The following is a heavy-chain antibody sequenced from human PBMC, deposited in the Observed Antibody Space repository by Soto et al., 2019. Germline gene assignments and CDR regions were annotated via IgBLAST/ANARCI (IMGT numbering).Heavy chain of an antibody. V-gene: IGHV4-39*01. J-gene: IGHJ5*02. Sequence: PSETLSLTCTVSGGSISSSSYYWGWIRQPPGKGLEWIGSIYYSGSTYYNPSLKSRVTISVDTSKNQFSLKLSSVTAADTAVYYCARRGYSSSWYEKFDPWGQGTLVTVSS. D-gene: IGHD6-13*01. CDR3: ARRGYSSSWYEKFDP. CDR2: IYYSGST. CDR1: GGSISSSSYY.